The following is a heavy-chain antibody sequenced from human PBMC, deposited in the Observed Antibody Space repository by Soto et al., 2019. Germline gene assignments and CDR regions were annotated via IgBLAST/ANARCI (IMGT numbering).Heavy chain of an antibody. Sequence: EVQLVESGGGLVQPGGSLRLSCAASGFTVSSNYMSWVRQAPGKGLEWVSVIYSGGSTYYADSVKGRFTISRDNSKNTLYLQMNSLRAEDTAVYYCATYSPYGDYEIRGHYYYGMDVWGQGTTVTVSS. D-gene: IGHD4-17*01. CDR3: ATYSPYGDYEIRGHYYYGMDV. CDR2: IYSGGST. J-gene: IGHJ6*02. V-gene: IGHV3-66*01. CDR1: GFTVSSNY.